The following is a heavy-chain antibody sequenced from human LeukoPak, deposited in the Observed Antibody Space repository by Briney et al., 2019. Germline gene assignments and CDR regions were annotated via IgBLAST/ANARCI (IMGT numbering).Heavy chain of an antibody. CDR1: GGSFSGYY. V-gene: IGHV4-34*01. Sequence: SETLSLTCAVYGGSFSGYYWSWIRQPPGKGLEWIGEINHSGGTNYNPSLKSRVTISVDTSKNQFSLKLSSVTAADTAVYYCASFDLTWATFDIWGQGTIVTVSS. CDR3: ASFDLTWATFDI. CDR2: INHSGGT. J-gene: IGHJ3*02. D-gene: IGHD2/OR15-2a*01.